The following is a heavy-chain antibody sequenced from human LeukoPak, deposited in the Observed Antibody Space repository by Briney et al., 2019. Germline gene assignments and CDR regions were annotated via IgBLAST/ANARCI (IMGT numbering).Heavy chain of an antibody. CDR2: INSDGSTT. J-gene: IGHJ3*01. D-gene: IGHD3-3*01. CDR3: AKARFSGMGGILS. V-gene: IGHV3-74*01. Sequence: GGSLRLSCAASGFTFSRYWMHWVRQAPGKGLVWVARINSDGSTTSGADSVKGRFTTSRDNAKNTLYLQMNSLRAEDTAVYYCAKARFSGMGGILSWGQGTMVTVSS. CDR1: GFTFSRYW.